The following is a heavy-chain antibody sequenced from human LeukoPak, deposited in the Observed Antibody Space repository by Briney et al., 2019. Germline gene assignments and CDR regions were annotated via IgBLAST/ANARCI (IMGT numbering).Heavy chain of an antibody. V-gene: IGHV3-15*01. Sequence: GESLTLSCAAPGFTFSNAWMRWVRQAPGKGLPWVGRIKRKTDGETTHYATPETGSFTISSDDSKVTLYLQMSNLNTQDTAVFYCTTEGYYVSGIYWGQGTLVTVSS. J-gene: IGHJ4*02. D-gene: IGHD3-10*01. CDR3: TTEGYYVSGIY. CDR2: IKRKTDGETT. CDR1: GFTFSNAW.